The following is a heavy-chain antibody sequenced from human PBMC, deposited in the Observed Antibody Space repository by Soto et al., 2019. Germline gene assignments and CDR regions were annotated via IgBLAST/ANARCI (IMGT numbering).Heavy chain of an antibody. CDR1: GFTFDGYA. CDR2: ISWNSGSI. CDR3: AKDRYFTPENWFDP. J-gene: IGHJ5*02. V-gene: IGHV3-9*01. Sequence: GGSLRLSCAASGFTFDGYAMHWVRQAPGKGLEWVSGISWNSGSIGYADSVKGRFTISRDNAKNSLYLQMNSLRAEDTALYYCAKDRYFTPENWFDPWGQGTLVTVSS. D-gene: IGHD3-10*01.